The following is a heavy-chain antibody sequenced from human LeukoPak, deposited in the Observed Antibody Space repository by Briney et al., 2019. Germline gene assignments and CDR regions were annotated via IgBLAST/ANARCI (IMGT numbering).Heavy chain of an antibody. V-gene: IGHV3-33*01. J-gene: IGHJ4*02. CDR3: ARDSRYCSSTSCHYYFDY. CDR2: IWYDGSNK. D-gene: IGHD2-2*01. Sequence: EGSLRLPCAASGFTFSSYGMHWIRQSPGKGLEWVAVIWYDGSNKYYADSVKGRFTISRDNSKNTLYLQMNSLRVEDTAVYYCARDSRYCSSTSCHYYFDYWGQGTLVTVSS. CDR1: GFTFSSYG.